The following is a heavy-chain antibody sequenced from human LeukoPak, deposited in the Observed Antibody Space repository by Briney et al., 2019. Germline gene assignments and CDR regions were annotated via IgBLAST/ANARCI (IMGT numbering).Heavy chain of an antibody. V-gene: IGHV3-7*01. CDR1: GFTFSSYW. J-gene: IGHJ4*02. D-gene: IGHD2-2*03. CDR3: ASGSLARGGSDY. Sequence: GGSLRLSCAASGFTFSSYWMSWVRQAPGKGLEWVANMNQDGSQKYYVDSVKDRFTISRDNAKNSLYLQMNSLRDEDTAVYYCASGSLARGGSDYWGQGTLVTVSS. CDR2: MNQDGSQK.